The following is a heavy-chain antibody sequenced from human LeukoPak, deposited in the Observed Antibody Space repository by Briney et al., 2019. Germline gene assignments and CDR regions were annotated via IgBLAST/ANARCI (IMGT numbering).Heavy chain of an antibody. CDR1: GFTFSSYA. D-gene: IGHD3-22*01. J-gene: IGHJ3*02. Sequence: GGSLRLSCAASGFTFSSYAMSWVRQAPGKGLEWVSAISGSGGSTYYADSVKGRFTISRDNSKNTLSLQMNSLRAEDTAVYYCAKGGYYASSGSYAFDIWGQGTVVTVSS. CDR2: ISGSGGST. CDR3: AKGGYYASSGSYAFDI. V-gene: IGHV3-23*01.